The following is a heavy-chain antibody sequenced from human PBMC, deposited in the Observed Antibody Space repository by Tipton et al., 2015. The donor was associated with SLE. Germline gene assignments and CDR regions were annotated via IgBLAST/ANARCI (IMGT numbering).Heavy chain of an antibody. V-gene: IGHV3-74*01. J-gene: IGHJ4*02. D-gene: IGHD6-13*01. CDR2: INNDGDSA. CDR3: AREVAVGTDLDH. CDR1: GSTFGNYW. Sequence: SLRLSCAASGSTFGNYWMHWVRQAPGKGLVWVSRINNDGDSAIYADSVKDRFTISRDNTKNTLYLQMHGLRAEDTAVYYCAREVAVGTDLDHWGQGTLVTVSS.